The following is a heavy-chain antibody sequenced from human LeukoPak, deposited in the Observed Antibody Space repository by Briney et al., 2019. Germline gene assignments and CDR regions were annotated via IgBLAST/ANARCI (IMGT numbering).Heavy chain of an antibody. V-gene: IGHV3-7*01. Sequence: PGGSLRLSCAASGFTFSSYWMSWVRQAPGKGLEWVANIKQDGSEKHYVDSVKGRFTISRDNSKNTLYLQMNSLRAEDTAVNYCAKDLLWFGELLWAAFDIWGQGTMVTVSS. CDR2: IKQDGSEK. J-gene: IGHJ3*02. CDR1: GFTFSSYW. CDR3: AKDLLWFGELLWAAFDI. D-gene: IGHD3-10*01.